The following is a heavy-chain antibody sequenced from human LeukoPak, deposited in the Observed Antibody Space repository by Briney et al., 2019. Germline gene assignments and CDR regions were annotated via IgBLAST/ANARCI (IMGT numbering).Heavy chain of an antibody. V-gene: IGHV3-30*02. CDR1: GFTFSSYG. J-gene: IGHJ3*02. CDR3: AKDLGAAATYMAFDI. D-gene: IGHD1-26*01. CDR2: IRYDGSNK. Sequence: GGSLRLSCAASGFTFSSYGMHWVRQAPGKGLEWVAFIRYDGSNKYYADSVKGRFTISRDNSKNTLYLQMNSLRAEDTAVYYCAKDLGAAATYMAFDIWGQGTMVTVSS.